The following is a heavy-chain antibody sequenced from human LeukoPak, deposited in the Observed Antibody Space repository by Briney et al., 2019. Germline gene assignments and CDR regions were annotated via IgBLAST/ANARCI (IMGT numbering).Heavy chain of an antibody. V-gene: IGHV3-23*01. D-gene: IGHD2-2*01. Sequence: PGGSLRLSCAASGFTFSSYAMSWVRQAPGKGLEWVSAISGSGGSTYYADSVKGRFTFSRDNSKNTLYLQMNSLRAEDTAVYYCARARYCSSISCRDAFDIWGQGTMVTVSS. J-gene: IGHJ3*02. CDR1: GFTFSSYA. CDR3: ARARYCSSISCRDAFDI. CDR2: ISGSGGST.